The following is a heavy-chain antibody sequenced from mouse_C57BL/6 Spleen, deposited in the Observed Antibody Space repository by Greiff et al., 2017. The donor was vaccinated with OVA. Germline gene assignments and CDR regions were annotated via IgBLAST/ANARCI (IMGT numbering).Heavy chain of an antibody. V-gene: IGHV1-64*01. CDR2: ITPISGST. J-gene: IGHJ4*01. CDR1: GYTFTSYW. Sequence: QAQRQQPGAELVKPGASVKFSCKASGYTFTSYWMHWVKQRPGKGLEWIGMITPISGSTNYNEKFKSKATLTVDKSSSTSYMQLSSLPSEDSAVYYCARRDYNAKDYWGQGTSVTVSS. CDR3: ARRDYNAKDY. D-gene: IGHD2-12*01.